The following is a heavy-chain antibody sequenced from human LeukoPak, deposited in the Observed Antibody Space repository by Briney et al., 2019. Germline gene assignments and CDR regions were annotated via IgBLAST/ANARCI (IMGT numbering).Heavy chain of an antibody. CDR2: ISSSSSYT. CDR1: GFTFSDYY. Sequence: GGSLRLSCAASGFTFSDYYMSWIRQAPGKGLEWVSYISSSSSYTNYADSVKGRFTISRDNAKNSLYLQMNSLRAEDTAVYYCARAAGGGYCSSTSCYVLDYWGQGTLVTVSS. V-gene: IGHV3-11*05. D-gene: IGHD2-2*01. J-gene: IGHJ4*02. CDR3: ARAAGGGYCSSTSCYVLDY.